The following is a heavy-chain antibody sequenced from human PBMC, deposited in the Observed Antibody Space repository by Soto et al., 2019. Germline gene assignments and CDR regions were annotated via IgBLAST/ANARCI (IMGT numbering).Heavy chain of an antibody. J-gene: IGHJ6*02. CDR1: GYTFTSYG. V-gene: IGHV1-18*01. D-gene: IGHD3-3*01. CDR2: ISAYNGNT. Sequence: ASVKVSCKASGYTFTSYGISWVRQATGQGLEWMGWISAYNGNTNYAQKLQGRVTMTTDTSTSTAYMELRSLRSDDTAVYYCARPYDLHYYYGMDVWGQGTTVTVSS. CDR3: ARPYDLHYYYGMDV.